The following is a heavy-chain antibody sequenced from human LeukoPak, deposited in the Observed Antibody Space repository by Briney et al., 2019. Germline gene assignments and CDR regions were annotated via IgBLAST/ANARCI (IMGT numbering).Heavy chain of an antibody. CDR2: IYPGDSDN. CDR3: ARGYCTNGVCSSDYFDY. CDR1: GYSFASYW. V-gene: IGHV5-51*01. Sequence: GESLKISCKGSGYSFASYWIGWVRQMPGKGLEWMGIIYPGDSDNRYSPSFQGQVTISADKSISTAYLQWSSLKASDTAMYYCARGYCTNGVCSSDYFDYWGQGTLVTVSS. J-gene: IGHJ4*02. D-gene: IGHD2-8*01.